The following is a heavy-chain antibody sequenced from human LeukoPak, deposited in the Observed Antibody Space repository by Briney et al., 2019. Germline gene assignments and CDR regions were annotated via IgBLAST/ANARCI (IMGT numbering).Heavy chain of an antibody. Sequence: GGSLRLSCAASGFTFSSYGMHWVRQAPGKGLEWVAVIWYDGSNKYYADSVKGRFTISRHNSKNTLYLQMNSLRAEDTAVYYCARDGRAVAGEDFDYWGQGTLVTVSS. CDR3: ARDGRAVAGEDFDY. D-gene: IGHD6-19*01. CDR1: GFTFSSYG. V-gene: IGHV3-33*01. CDR2: IWYDGSNK. J-gene: IGHJ4*02.